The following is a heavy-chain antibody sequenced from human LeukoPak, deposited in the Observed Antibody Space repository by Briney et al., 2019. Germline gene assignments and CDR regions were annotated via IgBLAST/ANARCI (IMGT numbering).Heavy chain of an antibody. Sequence: GGSLRLSYAPSGFTFSSYAMSWVRQPPGKGLEWVSGISVCDGSTYYADSVKGRFIISRDNSKNTLYLQMNSLRAEDTAVYYCAKDSVWCGGDCSNYYYMDVWGKGTTVTVSS. CDR2: ISVCDGST. V-gene: IGHV3-23*01. CDR1: GFTFSSYA. J-gene: IGHJ6*03. D-gene: IGHD2-21*02. CDR3: AKDSVWCGGDCSNYYYMDV.